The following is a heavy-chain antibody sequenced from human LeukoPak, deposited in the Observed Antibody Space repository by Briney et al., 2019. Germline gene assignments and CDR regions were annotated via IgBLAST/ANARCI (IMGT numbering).Heavy chain of an antibody. V-gene: IGHV5-51*01. D-gene: IGHD2-21*02. J-gene: IGHJ4*02. CDR3: ARSSAYCGGDCYYFGDYYFDY. CDR1: GYSFTSYW. CDR2: IYPGDSDT. Sequence: PAESLKISCKGSGYSFTSYWIGWVRQMPEKGLEWMGIIYPGDSDTRYSPSFQSQVTTSADKSISTAYLQWSSLKASDTAMYYCARSSAYCGGDCYYFGDYYFDYWGQGTLVTVSS.